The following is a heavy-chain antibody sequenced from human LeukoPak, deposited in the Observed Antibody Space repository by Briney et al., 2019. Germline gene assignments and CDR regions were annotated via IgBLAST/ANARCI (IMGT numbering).Heavy chain of an antibody. V-gene: IGHV4-34*01. Sequence: SETLSLTCAVYGGSFSGYYWSWIRQPPGKGLEWIWEINHGGSTNYNPSLKSRVTISVDTSKNQFSLKLSSVTAADTAVYYCARALRSGAFDIWGQGTMVTVSS. CDR2: INHGGST. D-gene: IGHD3-10*01. CDR3: ARALRSGAFDI. J-gene: IGHJ3*02. CDR1: GGSFSGYY.